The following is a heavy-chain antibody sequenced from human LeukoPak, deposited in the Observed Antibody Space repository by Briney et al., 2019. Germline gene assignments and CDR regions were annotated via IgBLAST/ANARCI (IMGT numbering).Heavy chain of an antibody. CDR3: ARDRGSSFMD. CDR1: GFTFNTYA. J-gene: IGHJ4*02. V-gene: IGHV3-21*01. Sequence: GGSLRLSCAASGFTFNTYAMNWVRQAPGKGLEWVSCITSSVSYIYYADSVKGRFTISRDDAKNSLFLQMNSLRAEDTAVYYCARDRGSSFMDWGQGILVTVSS. CDR2: ITSSVSYI. D-gene: IGHD6-13*01.